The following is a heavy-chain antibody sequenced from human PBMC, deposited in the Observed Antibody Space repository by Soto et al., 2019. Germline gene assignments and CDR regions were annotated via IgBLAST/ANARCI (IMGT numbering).Heavy chain of an antibody. D-gene: IGHD3-3*01. Sequence: QLQLQESGPGLVNPSETLSLTCSLSGDSINSDNYYWGWIRQPPGKGLEWIGSIDYRGNTYYNPALKTRVTVALDKSRSHFSLNLISVTAADTAVYFCERMEGVDTISYYFEYWGQGTLVTVSS. CDR2: IDYRGNT. CDR1: GDSINSDNYY. J-gene: IGHJ4*02. V-gene: IGHV4-39*01. CDR3: ERMEGVDTISYYFEY.